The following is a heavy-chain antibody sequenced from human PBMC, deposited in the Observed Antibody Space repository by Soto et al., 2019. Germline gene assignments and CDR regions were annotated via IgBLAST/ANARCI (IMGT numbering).Heavy chain of an antibody. V-gene: IGHV3-13*01. D-gene: IGHD5-18*01. CDR3: ARDRFLLSYGQGPSYYYYGMDV. J-gene: IGHJ6*02. Sequence: EVQLVESGGGLVKPGGSLRLSCAASGFTFSSYDMHWVRQATGKGLEWVSAIGTAGDTYYPGSVKGRFTISRENAKNSLYLQMNSLRAGDTAVYYCARDRFLLSYGQGPSYYYYGMDVWGQGTTVTVSS. CDR2: IGTAGDT. CDR1: GFTFSSYD.